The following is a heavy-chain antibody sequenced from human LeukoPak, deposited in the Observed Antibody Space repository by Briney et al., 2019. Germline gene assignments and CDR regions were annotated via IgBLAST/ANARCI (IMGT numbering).Heavy chain of an antibody. CDR1: GFTLSSYA. D-gene: IGHD3-16*01. V-gene: IGHV3-23*01. Sequence: GGSLRLSCAASGFTLSSYAMSWVRQAPGKGLEWVSTINDNGAGTYYADSVKGRSTISRDNSYNTVSLQMNSLRDEDTGVYYCAKGLRTGVGPYMGYHYYMDVWGKGATVTVSS. CDR3: AKGLRTGVGPYMGYHYYMDV. CDR2: INDNGAGT. J-gene: IGHJ6*03.